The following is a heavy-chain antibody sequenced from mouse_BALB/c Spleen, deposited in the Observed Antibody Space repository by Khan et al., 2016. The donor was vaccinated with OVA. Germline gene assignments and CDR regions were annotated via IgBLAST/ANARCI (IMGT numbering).Heavy chain of an antibody. CDR1: GFTFSDYY. Sequence: EVELVESGGGLVQPGGSLKLSCATSGFTFSDYYMYWFRQTPEKRLEWVAYISNGGVNTYYTATVKSRFTISRDNAKNTLYLQMSRLSSEDPALYVCARHGYGKGDAMDYWGQGTSVTVSS. CDR2: ISNGGVNT. J-gene: IGHJ4*01. D-gene: IGHD2-10*02. V-gene: IGHV5-12*02. CDR3: ARHGYGKGDAMDY.